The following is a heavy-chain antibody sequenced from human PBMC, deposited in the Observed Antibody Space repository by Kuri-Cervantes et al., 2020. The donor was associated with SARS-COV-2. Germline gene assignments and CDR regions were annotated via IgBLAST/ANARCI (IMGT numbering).Heavy chain of an antibody. CDR3: ARFPTVVVPAATVVYYYYGLDV. CDR2: IDWNDDK. CDR1: GGSISSYYW. V-gene: IGHV2-70*16. D-gene: IGHD2-15*01. Sequence: TLSLTCTVSGGSISSYYWSWIRQPPGKGLEWLAHIDWNDDKFYTTSLRTRLTISKDTSKNQVVLRLTNVDPVDTATYYCARFPTVVVPAATVVYYYYGLDVWGQGTTVTVSS. J-gene: IGHJ6*02.